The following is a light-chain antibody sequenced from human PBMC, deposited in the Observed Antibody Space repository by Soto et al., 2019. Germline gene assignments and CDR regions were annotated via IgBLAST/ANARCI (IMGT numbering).Light chain of an antibody. CDR1: QSVSSY. V-gene: IGKV3-11*01. CDR3: QQRSNWPRT. Sequence: EIVLTQSPATLSLSPGERATLSCRASQSVSSYLAWYQLKPGQAPRLLIYDASNRATGIPARFSGSGSGTDFALTSSGLESEDFAVYCCQQRSNWPRTFGQGTTVAI. J-gene: IGKJ1*01. CDR2: DAS.